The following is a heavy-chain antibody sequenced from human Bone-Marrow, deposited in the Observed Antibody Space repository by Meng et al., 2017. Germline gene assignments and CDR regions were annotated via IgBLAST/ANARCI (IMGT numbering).Heavy chain of an antibody. CDR2: INSDGSST. V-gene: IGHV3-74*01. Sequence: VPLVEAGGGFIQPGGSLSLFCAASGFTSSSYWMYGGRQAPGKGLVWVSRINSDGSSTRYADSVKGRFTISRDNSKNTLYLQMNSLRAEDTAVYYCARDVLAVAANWFDPWGQGTLVTVSS. CDR1: GFTSSSYW. J-gene: IGHJ5*02. D-gene: IGHD6-19*01. CDR3: ARDVLAVAANWFDP.